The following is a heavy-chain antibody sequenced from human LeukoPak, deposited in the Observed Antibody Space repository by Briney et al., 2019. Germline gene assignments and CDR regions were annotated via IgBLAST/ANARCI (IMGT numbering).Heavy chain of an antibody. Sequence: GRSLRLSCAASGFTFSSYGMHWVRQAPGKGLEWVAVISYDGSNKYYADSVKGRFTISRDNSKNTLYLQMNSLRAEDTAVYKCAKKSYGSFDYWGQGTLVTVSS. CDR2: ISYDGSNK. J-gene: IGHJ4*02. D-gene: IGHD1-26*01. CDR3: AKKSYGSFDY. V-gene: IGHV3-30*18. CDR1: GFTFSSYG.